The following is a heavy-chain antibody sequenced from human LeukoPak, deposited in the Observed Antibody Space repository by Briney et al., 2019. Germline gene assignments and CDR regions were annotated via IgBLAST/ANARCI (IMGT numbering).Heavy chain of an antibody. Sequence: PSETLSLTCTVSGGSISSGGYYWSWIRQHPGKGLEWIGYIYYSGSTNYNPSLKSRVTISVDTSKNQFSLKLSSVTAADTAVYYCARLWKGYCSSTSCYDAFDIWGQGTMVTVSS. D-gene: IGHD2-2*01. J-gene: IGHJ3*02. V-gene: IGHV4-61*08. CDR3: ARLWKGYCSSTSCYDAFDI. CDR2: IYYSGST. CDR1: GGSISSGGYY.